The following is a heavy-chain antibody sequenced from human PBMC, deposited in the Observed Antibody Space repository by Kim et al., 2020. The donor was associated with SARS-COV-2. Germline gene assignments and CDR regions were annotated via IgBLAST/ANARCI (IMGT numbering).Heavy chain of an antibody. V-gene: IGHV1-3*01. CDR3: ARDHDYGDYGLDY. Sequence: YSQKFQGRVTITRDTSASTAYMELSSLRSEDTAVYYCARDHDYGDYGLDYWGQGTLVTVSS. D-gene: IGHD4-17*01. J-gene: IGHJ4*02.